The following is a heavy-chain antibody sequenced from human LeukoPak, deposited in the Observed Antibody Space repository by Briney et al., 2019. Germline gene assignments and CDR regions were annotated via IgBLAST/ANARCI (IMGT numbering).Heavy chain of an antibody. Sequence: GGSLRLSCAASGFTFSNYGMHWVRQAPGKGLEWVAVISYDGSNKYYEDSVKGRFTISRDNSKNTLYLQMNSLRAEDTAVYYCATYGSGSFGYWGQGTLVTVSS. CDR3: ATYGSGSFGY. D-gene: IGHD3-10*01. J-gene: IGHJ4*02. CDR2: ISYDGSNK. CDR1: GFTFSNYG. V-gene: IGHV3-30*03.